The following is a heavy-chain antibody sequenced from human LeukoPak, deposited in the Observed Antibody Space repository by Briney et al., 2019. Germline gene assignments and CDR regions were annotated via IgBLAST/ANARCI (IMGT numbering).Heavy chain of an antibody. CDR3: ARVWFGEFSGWFDP. J-gene: IGHJ5*02. CDR2: IYYSGST. D-gene: IGHD3-10*01. V-gene: IGHV4-59*01. Sequence: PSETLSLTCTVSGGSISSYYWSWIRQPPGKGLEWIGYIYYSGSTNYNPSLKSRVTISVDTSKNQFSLKLSSVTAADTAVYYCARVWFGEFSGWFDPWGQGTLVTVSS. CDR1: GGSISSYY.